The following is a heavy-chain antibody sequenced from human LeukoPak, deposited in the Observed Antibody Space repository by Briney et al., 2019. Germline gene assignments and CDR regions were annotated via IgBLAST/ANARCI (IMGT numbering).Heavy chain of an antibody. V-gene: IGHV4-39*02. Sequence: SETLSLTCTVSGGSISSSSYYWGWLRQPPGKGLEWLGSIYYSGSTYYNPSLKSRVTISVDTSKNQFSLKLSSVTAADTAVYYCAREGGGIAVAGTFDYWGQGTLVTVSS. J-gene: IGHJ4*02. D-gene: IGHD6-19*01. CDR3: AREGGGIAVAGTFDY. CDR1: GGSISSSSYY. CDR2: IYYSGST.